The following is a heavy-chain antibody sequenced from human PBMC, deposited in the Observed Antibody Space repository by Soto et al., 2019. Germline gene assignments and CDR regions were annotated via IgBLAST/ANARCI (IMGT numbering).Heavy chain of an antibody. Sequence: PVRSLRLSCATSGFNFNNNTMRCLHQAPGERLEWVSFISSSGGTTCYADSVKGRFTISRDNSRNAVFLQMTALGAEDTAIYYCATFRTVTGPGWGRASEYWGQGTRVTVSP. CDR2: ISSSGGTT. V-gene: IGHV3-23*01. CDR1: GFNFNNNT. J-gene: IGHJ4*02. CDR3: ATFRTVTGPGWGRASEY. D-gene: IGHD6-19*01.